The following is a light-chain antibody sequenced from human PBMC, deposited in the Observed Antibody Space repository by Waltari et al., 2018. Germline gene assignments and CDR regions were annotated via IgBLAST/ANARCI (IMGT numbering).Light chain of an antibody. CDR3: VLYMGGGISV. CDR2: STN. CDR1: SGSVSTTYY. V-gene: IGLV8-61*01. J-gene: IGLJ3*02. Sequence: QTVVTQEPSFSVSPGGTVTLTCGLNSGSVSTTYYPSWYQQTPGHAPRTLIYSTNIRSSGVPDRFSGSILGSKAALTITGAQADDESDYYCVLYMGGGISVFGGGTKLTVL.